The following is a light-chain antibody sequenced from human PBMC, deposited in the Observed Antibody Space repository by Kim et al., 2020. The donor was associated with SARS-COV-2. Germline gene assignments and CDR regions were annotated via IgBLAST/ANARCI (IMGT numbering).Light chain of an antibody. V-gene: IGKV1-8*01. J-gene: IGKJ2*01. CDR2: AAS. CDR3: PQYSSYPYT. CDR1: QGISSY. Sequence: AIRMTQSPSSFSASTGDRVTITCRASQGISSYLAWYQQKPGKAPKLLIYAASTLQSGVPSRFSGSGSGTDFTLTISCLQSEDFATYYCPQYSSYPYTFGQGTKLEIK.